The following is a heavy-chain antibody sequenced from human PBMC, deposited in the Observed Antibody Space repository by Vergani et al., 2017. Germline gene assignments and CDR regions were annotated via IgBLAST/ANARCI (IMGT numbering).Heavy chain of an antibody. CDR1: GYSISSGYY. Sequence: QVQLQESGPGLVKPSETLSLPCTVSGYSISSGYYWGWIRQPPGKGMEWIGSIYHSGSTYYNPSLRCRVTISVDTSKNQFSLKLSSVTAADTAVYYCARVGGYRDGYNYFDYWGQGTLVTVS. V-gene: IGHV4-38-2*02. J-gene: IGHJ4*02. D-gene: IGHD5-18*01. CDR3: ARVGGYRDGYNYFDY. CDR2: IYHSGST.